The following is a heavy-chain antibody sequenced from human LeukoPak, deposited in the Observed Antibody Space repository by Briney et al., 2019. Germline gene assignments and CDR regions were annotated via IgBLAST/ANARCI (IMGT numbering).Heavy chain of an antibody. CDR1: GGSFSGYY. Sequence: SETLSLTCAVYGGSFSGYYWSWIRQPPGKGLEWIGEINHSGSTNYNPSLKSRVTISVDTSKNQFSLKLSSVTAADTAVYYCATRARRYCSSTSCYWGRASWFDPWGQGTLDTVSS. CDR2: INHSGST. D-gene: IGHD2-2*01. V-gene: IGHV4-34*01. CDR3: ATRARRYCSSTSCYWGRASWFDP. J-gene: IGHJ5*02.